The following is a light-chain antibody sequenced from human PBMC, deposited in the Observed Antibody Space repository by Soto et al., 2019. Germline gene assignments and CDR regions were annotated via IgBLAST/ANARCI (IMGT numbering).Light chain of an antibody. CDR2: KAS. Sequence: DIQMTRSPSTLSGSVGDRVTITCRASQTISSWLAWYQQKPGKAPKLLIYKASTLKSGVPSRFSGSGSGTEFTLTISSLQPEDFATYYCLQHDSYPRTFGQGTKVDI. J-gene: IGKJ1*01. CDR3: LQHDSYPRT. CDR1: QTISSW. V-gene: IGKV1-5*03.